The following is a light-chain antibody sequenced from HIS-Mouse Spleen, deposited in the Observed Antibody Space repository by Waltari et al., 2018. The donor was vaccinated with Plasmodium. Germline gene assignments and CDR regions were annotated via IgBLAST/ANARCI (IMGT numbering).Light chain of an antibody. Sequence: AIRMTQSQSSFSASTGDRVTITCRASQGIRSYLAWYQQKPGKAPKLLIYAASTLQSGVPSRFSGSGSGTDFTLTISCLQSEDFATYYCQQYYSYPLTFGGGTKVEIK. V-gene: IGKV1-8*01. J-gene: IGKJ4*01. CDR2: AAS. CDR3: QQYYSYPLT. CDR1: QGIRSY.